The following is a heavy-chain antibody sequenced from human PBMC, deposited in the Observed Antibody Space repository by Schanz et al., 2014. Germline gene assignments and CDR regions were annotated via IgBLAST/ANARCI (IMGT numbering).Heavy chain of an antibody. CDR3: ASSGAGYSSSWDFDY. J-gene: IGHJ4*02. CDR1: GYTFTSYG. D-gene: IGHD6-13*01. V-gene: IGHV1-18*01. Sequence: QVQLVQSGAEVKKPGASVKVSCKASGYTFTSYGIKWVRQAPGQGLEWMGWISAYNGHTDYAQKFQGRVTITADKSTFTAYMDVSSLRSEDTAVYYCASSGAGYSSSWDFDYWGQGTLVNVSS. CDR2: ISAYNGHT.